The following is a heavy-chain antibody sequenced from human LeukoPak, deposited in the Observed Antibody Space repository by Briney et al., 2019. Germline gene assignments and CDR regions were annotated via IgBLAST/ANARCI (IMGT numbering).Heavy chain of an antibody. CDR3: ARDDYYGSGSYRRPFDY. J-gene: IGHJ4*02. D-gene: IGHD3-10*01. CDR1: GFTFSSYS. V-gene: IGHV3-21*01. Sequence: GGSLRLSCAASGFTFSSYSMNWVRQAPGKGLEWVSSISSSSSYIYYADSVKGRLTISRDNAKNSLYLQMNSLRAEDTAVYYCARDDYYGSGSYRRPFDYWGQGTLVTVSS. CDR2: ISSSSSYI.